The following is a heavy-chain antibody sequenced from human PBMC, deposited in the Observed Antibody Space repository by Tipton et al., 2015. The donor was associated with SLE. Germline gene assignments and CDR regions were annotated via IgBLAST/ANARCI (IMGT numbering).Heavy chain of an antibody. J-gene: IGHJ4*02. Sequence: SLRLSCAASGFTFNTYAMSWVRQAPGKGLEWVSAISDSGGSTYYADSVKGRFTISRDNSKNTLYLQMNTLRAEDTAVYYCAKVATSQPVKVDIWGQGTLGTVSS. V-gene: IGHV3-23*01. D-gene: IGHD2-2*01. CDR2: ISDSGGST. CDR3: AKVATSQPVKVDI. CDR1: GFTFNTYA.